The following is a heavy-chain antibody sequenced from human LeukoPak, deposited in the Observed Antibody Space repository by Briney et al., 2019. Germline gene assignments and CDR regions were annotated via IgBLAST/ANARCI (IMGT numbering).Heavy chain of an antibody. J-gene: IGHJ4*02. CDR3: ARSPFDDSSGLDY. Sequence: SETLSLTCTVSGGSISSYYWSWIRQPPGKGLEWIGYIYYSGSTNYNPSLKSRVTISVDTSENQFSLKLSSVTAADTAVYYCARSPFDDSSGLDYWGQGTLVTVSS. CDR2: IYYSGST. CDR1: GGSISSYY. V-gene: IGHV4-59*08. D-gene: IGHD3-22*01.